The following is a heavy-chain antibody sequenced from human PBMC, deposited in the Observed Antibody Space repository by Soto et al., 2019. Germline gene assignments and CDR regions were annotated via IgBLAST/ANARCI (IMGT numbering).Heavy chain of an antibody. CDR2: IYWDDDT. J-gene: IGHJ1*01. Sequence: QITLKESGPTLVKPSQTLTLTCTFSGFSLSTSGVRVGGMRQHPGKALEWLALIYWDDDTRYSPSLKSRLTITKDTAKNQVVLTLTSVYPVDTATNYCGHIRVTMIVGAGHFHNWGRGTLVTVSS. D-gene: IGHD3-22*01. CDR1: GFSLSTSGVR. V-gene: IGHV2-5*02. CDR3: GHIRVTMIVGAGHFHN.